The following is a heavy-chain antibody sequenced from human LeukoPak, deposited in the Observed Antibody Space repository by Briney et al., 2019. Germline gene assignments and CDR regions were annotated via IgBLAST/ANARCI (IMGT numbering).Heavy chain of an antibody. Sequence: LETLSLACTVSGGSISSSSYYWGWIRQPPGKGLEWIGSMYYSGSTYYNPSLKSRLTMSVDMSKNQLSLKLSSVTAADTAVYYCAKSLYGSGSYYNWFDPWGQGTLVTVSS. CDR1: GGSISSSSYY. CDR2: MYYSGST. V-gene: IGHV4-39*01. D-gene: IGHD3-10*01. CDR3: AKSLYGSGSYYNWFDP. J-gene: IGHJ5*02.